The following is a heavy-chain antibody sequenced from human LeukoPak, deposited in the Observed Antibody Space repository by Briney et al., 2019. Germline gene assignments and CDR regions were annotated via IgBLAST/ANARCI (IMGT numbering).Heavy chain of an antibody. CDR2: ISGYNGNT. Sequence: ASVKVSCKASGYTFTSYGISWVRQAPGQGLEWMGWISGYNGNTNYAQKVQGRVTMTADTSTSTAYMELRCLRSDDTAVYYCARNSKVTPDYYYYYMDVWGKGTTVTVSS. D-gene: IGHD2-21*02. V-gene: IGHV1-18*01. CDR3: ARNSKVTPDYYYYYMDV. CDR1: GYTFTSYG. J-gene: IGHJ6*03.